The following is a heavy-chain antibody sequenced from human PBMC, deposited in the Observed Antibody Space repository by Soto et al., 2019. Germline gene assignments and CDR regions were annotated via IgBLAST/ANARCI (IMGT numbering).Heavy chain of an antibody. CDR1: GYTFTSYD. D-gene: IGHD5-12*01. Sequence: SVKVSCKASGYTFTSYDINWVRQATGQGLEWMGGIIPIFGTANYAQKFQGRVTITADESTSTAYMELSSLRSEDTAVYYCAREGSSRDGYNFWGQGTLVTVSS. CDR3: AREGSSRDGYNF. J-gene: IGHJ4*02. V-gene: IGHV1-69*13. CDR2: IIPIFGTA.